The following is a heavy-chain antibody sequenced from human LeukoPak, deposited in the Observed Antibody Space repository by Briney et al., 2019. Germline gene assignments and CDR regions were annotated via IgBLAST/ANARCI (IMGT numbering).Heavy chain of an antibody. CDR3: ARDRGQDYSRNSDAFDI. CDR1: GGSISGYY. Sequence: PSVTLSLTCSVTGGSISGYYWSWIRQPPGKGLEWIGYIYYSGSTSYNPSLKSRVTISLDRSKNQFSLKLSSVTAADTAVYYCARDRGQDYSRNSDAFDIWGQGTMVTVSS. CDR2: IYYSGST. D-gene: IGHD4-23*01. J-gene: IGHJ3*02. V-gene: IGHV4-59*01.